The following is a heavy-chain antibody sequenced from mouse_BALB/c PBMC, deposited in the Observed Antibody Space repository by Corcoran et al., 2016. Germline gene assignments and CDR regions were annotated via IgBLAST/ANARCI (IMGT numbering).Heavy chain of an antibody. J-gene: IGHJ1*01. CDR3: MRYGNYWYFDV. V-gene: IGHV11-2*02. CDR2: INSDGSAL. CDR1: GFTFSGFW. Sequence: EVQLLKTGGGWVQPGGSRGLSCEGSGFTFSGFWLSWVRQTPGKTLEWIGDINSDGSALNYAPSIKDRFTIFRDNDKSTRYLQMSNVRSEDTATYFCMRYGNYWYFDVWGAGTTVTVSS.